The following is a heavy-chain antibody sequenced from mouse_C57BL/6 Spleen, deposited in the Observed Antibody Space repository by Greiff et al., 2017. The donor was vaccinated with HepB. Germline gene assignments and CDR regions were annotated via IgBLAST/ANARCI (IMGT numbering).Heavy chain of an antibody. CDR3: ARDWEGAYYDAMDY. CDR2: IWSGGST. D-gene: IGHD4-1*01. Sequence: QVQLKESGPGLVQPSQSLSITCTVSGFSLTSYGVHWVRQSPGKGLEWLGVIWSGGSTDYNAAFISRLSISKDNSKSQVFVKMNSLQADDTAIYYWARDWEGAYYDAMDYWGQGTSVTVSA. V-gene: IGHV2-2*01. J-gene: IGHJ4*01. CDR1: GFSLTSYG.